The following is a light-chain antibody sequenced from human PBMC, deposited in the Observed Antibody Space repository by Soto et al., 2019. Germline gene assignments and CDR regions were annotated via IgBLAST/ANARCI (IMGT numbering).Light chain of an antibody. CDR3: SSYAGSSNV. Sequence: QAVVTQPPSASGSPGQSVAISCSGTSSDVGGYNYVSWYQQHLGKAPKLMMYEVNKRPSGVPDRFSGSKSGNTASLTVSGRQAEDEADYYCSSYAGSSNVFGTGTELTVL. J-gene: IGLJ1*01. CDR1: SSDVGGYNY. V-gene: IGLV2-8*01. CDR2: EVN.